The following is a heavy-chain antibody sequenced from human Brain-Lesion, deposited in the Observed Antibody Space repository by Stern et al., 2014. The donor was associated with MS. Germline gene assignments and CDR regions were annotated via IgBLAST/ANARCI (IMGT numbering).Heavy chain of an antibody. D-gene: IGHD2-2*01. CDR1: GNSFTHFY. CDR2: INPNSGGT. J-gene: IGHJ4*02. CDR3: ARGGRYYADY. Sequence: QVQLVQSGAEVKKPGASVRVSCEASGNSFTHFYIHLVRQAPGQGLEWMGWINPNSGGTKFAQKFQGWVTITRDTSMTTAYMEVTSLTSDDTAVYYCARGGRYYADYWGQGTLVTVSS. V-gene: IGHV1-2*04.